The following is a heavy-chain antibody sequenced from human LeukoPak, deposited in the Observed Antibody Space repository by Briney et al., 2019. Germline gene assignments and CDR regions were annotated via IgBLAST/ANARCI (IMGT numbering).Heavy chain of an antibody. V-gene: IGHV4-39*07. J-gene: IGHJ5*02. D-gene: IGHD2-15*01. CDR3: ARVVYCSGGSCYWGWFDP. CDR1: GGSISSSYSY. Sequence: SETLSLTCTVSGGSISSSYSYWGWIRQPPGKGLEWIGNIYYSGSTYYNPSLKSRVTISVDTSKNQFSLRLSSVTAADTAMYYCARVVYCSGGSCYWGWFDPWGQGTLVTVSS. CDR2: IYYSGST.